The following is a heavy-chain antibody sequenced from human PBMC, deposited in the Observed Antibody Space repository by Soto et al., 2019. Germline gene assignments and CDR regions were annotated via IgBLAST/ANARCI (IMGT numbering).Heavy chain of an antibody. V-gene: IGHV1-69*06. CDR3: AREAMIDHKIDY. CDR1: GGTFSSYA. J-gene: IGHJ4*02. CDR2: IIPIFGTA. Sequence: SVEVSCKXSGGTFSSYAISWVRQAPGQGLEWMGGIIPIFGTANYAQKFQGRVTITADKSTSTAYMELSSLRSEDTAVYYCAREAMIDHKIDYWGQGTLVTVSS. D-gene: IGHD3-22*01.